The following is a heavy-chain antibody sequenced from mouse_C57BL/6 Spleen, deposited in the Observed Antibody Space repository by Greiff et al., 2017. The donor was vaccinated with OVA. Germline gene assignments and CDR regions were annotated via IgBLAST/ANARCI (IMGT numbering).Heavy chain of an antibody. CDR1: GYTFTSYT. CDR3: ARSGTTVVADY. CDR2: INPSSGYT. V-gene: IGHV1-4*01. Sequence: QVQLQQSGAELARPGASVKMSCKASGYTFTSYTMHWVKQRPGQGLEWIGYINPSSGYTKYNQKFKDKATLTADKSSSTAYMQLSSLTSEDSAGYYCARSGTTVVADYWGQGTTLTVSS. D-gene: IGHD1-1*01. J-gene: IGHJ2*01.